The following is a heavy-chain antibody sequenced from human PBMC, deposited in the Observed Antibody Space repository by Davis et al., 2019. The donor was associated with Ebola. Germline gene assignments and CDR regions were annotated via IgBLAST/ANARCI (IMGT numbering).Heavy chain of an antibody. Sequence: SETLSLTCAISGDTVSSSSAAWNWIRQSPSRGLEWLGRTYYRSKWYNDYAVSVKSRITINPDTSRNQFSLQLNSVTPEDTAVYFCAREERDLPYGSGTFYIAPFDPWGQGTLVTVSS. CDR1: GDTVSSSSAA. CDR3: AREERDLPYGSGTFYIAPFDP. V-gene: IGHV6-1*01. J-gene: IGHJ5*02. D-gene: IGHD3-10*01. CDR2: TYYRSKWYN.